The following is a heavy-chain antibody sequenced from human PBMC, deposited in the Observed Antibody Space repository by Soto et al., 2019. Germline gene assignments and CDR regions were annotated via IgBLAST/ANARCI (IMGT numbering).Heavy chain of an antibody. CDR3: ARALFYSDSDGYYFEFDY. V-gene: IGHV2-26*01. D-gene: IGHD3-22*01. J-gene: IGHJ4*02. CDR2: IISNDDK. Sequence: SGPTLVNPTETLALTCSVSGFSLTDTRMGVSWIRQAPGKALEWLAHIISNDDKSYSTSLKSRLTISKDTSKSQVVLRMTNMDPVDTGRYYCARALFYSDSDGYYFEFDYWGPGTLVTVSS. CDR1: GFSLTDTRMG.